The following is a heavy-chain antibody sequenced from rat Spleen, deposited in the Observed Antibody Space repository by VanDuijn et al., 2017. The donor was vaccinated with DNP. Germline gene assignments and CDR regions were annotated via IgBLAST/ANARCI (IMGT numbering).Heavy chain of an antibody. D-gene: IGHD4-3*01. CDR2: IHSAGST. CDR1: GYSIISSYR. CDR3: AGSLDSSGYGTFAY. Sequence: EVQLQESGPGLVKPSQSLSLTCSVTGYSIISSYRWNWIRKFPGNKLEWMGYIHSAGSTQYNPSLKGRISINRGTSTNQFFLQLNSVTTDDTATYYCAGSLDSSGYGTFAYWGQGTLVTVSS. V-gene: IGHV3-3*01. J-gene: IGHJ3*01.